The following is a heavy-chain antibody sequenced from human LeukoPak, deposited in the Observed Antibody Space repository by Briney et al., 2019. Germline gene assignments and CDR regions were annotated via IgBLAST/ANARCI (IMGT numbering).Heavy chain of an antibody. V-gene: IGHV3-7*01. J-gene: IGHJ4*02. CDR2: IKQDGREK. Sequence: PGGSLRLSCAASGFTFSSYWMSWVRQAPGKGLEWVANIKQDGREKYYVDSVKGRFTISRDNAKNSLYLQMNSLRAEDTAVYYCARSEGVYGSSGYSPFDYWGQGTLVTVSS. CDR1: GFTFSSYW. D-gene: IGHD3-22*01. CDR3: ARSEGVYGSSGYSPFDY.